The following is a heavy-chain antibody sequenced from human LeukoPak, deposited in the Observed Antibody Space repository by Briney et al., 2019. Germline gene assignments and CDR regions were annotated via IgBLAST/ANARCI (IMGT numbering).Heavy chain of an antibody. Sequence: GASLRLSCAASGFTFSSYAMSWARQAPGKGLEWVSAISGSGGSTYYADSVKGRFTISRDNSKNTLYLQMNSLRAEDTAVYYCAKELDIVVVPAAQIDYWGQGTLVTVSS. V-gene: IGHV3-23*01. CDR2: ISGSGGST. D-gene: IGHD2-2*03. CDR3: AKELDIVVVPAAQIDY. J-gene: IGHJ4*02. CDR1: GFTFSSYA.